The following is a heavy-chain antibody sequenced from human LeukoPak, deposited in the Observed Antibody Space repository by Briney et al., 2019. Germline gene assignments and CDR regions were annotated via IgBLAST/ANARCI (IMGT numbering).Heavy chain of an antibody. Sequence: PGGSLRLSCAASGFTFSSYWMSWVRQAPGKGLEWVANIKQDGSEKYYVDSVKGRFTISRDNAKSSLYLQMNSLRAEDTAVYYCASPKTPSGSYGDFDYWGQGTLVTVSS. V-gene: IGHV3-7*03. D-gene: IGHD1-26*01. CDR2: IKQDGSEK. CDR3: ASPKTPSGSYGDFDY. CDR1: GFTFSSYW. J-gene: IGHJ4*02.